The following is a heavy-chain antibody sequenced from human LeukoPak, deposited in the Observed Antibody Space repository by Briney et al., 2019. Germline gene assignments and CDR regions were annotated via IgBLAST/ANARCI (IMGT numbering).Heavy chain of an antibody. V-gene: IGHV3-23*01. CDR3: AKLRDFYDSTGYSRFPY. CDR2: ISGSAGST. CDR1: GFTFSGYA. J-gene: IGHJ4*02. Sequence: PGGSLRLSCAASGFTFSGYAMGWVRQAPGKGLEWVSAISGSAGSTYYADSVKGRFTISRDNSKNSLYLQMNSLRAEDTAVYYRAKLRDFYDSTGYSRFPYWGQGTLVTVSS. D-gene: IGHD3-22*01.